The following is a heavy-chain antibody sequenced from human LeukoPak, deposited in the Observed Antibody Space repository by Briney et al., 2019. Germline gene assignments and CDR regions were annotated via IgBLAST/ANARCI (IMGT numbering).Heavy chain of an antibody. CDR3: ARSPFTQDYGPYFDY. CDR1: GYTFTSYD. CDR2: ISAYNGNT. J-gene: IGHJ4*02. V-gene: IGHV1-18*01. D-gene: IGHD4-17*01. Sequence: ASVKVSCKASGYTFTSYDINWVRQAPGQGLEWMGWISAYNGNTNYAQKLQGRVTMTTDTSTSTAYMELRSLRSDDTAVYYCARSPFTQDYGPYFDYWGQGTLVTVSS.